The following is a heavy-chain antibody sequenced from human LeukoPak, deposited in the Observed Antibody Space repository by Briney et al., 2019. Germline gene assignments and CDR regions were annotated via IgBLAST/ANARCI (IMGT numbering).Heavy chain of an antibody. CDR1: GYTFTNYY. V-gene: IGHV1-46*01. CDR3: ARDRAVTRPGYYFDY. D-gene: IGHD4-17*01. Sequence: ASVKVSCKASGYTFTNYYMHWVRQAPGQGLEWMGIINPSGGSTYYAQKFQGRVTMTRDMSTSTVYMELSSLRSEDTAVYYCARDRAVTRPGYYFDYWGQGTLVTVSS. CDR2: INPSGGST. J-gene: IGHJ4*02.